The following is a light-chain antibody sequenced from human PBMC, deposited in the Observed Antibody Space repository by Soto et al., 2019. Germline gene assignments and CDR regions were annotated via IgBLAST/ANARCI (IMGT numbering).Light chain of an antibody. V-gene: IGKV3-11*01. CDR1: QSVSSY. J-gene: IGKJ2*02. CDR3: LQRSNWHRT. CDR2: DAS. Sequence: EIVLTQSPATLSLSPGERATLSCRASQSVSSYLAWYQQKPGQAPRLLIYDASNRATGIPARFSGSGSGTDFTLTISSLEPEDFAVYYCLQRSNWHRTFGQGTKLEIK.